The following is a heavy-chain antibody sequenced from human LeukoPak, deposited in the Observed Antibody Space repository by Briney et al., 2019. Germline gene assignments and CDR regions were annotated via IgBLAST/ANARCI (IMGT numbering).Heavy chain of an antibody. CDR2: IVAGSGNT. CDR1: GFTCTSSA. J-gene: IGHJ4*02. V-gene: IGHV1-58*02. CDR3: AARWGYSGYDYVD. D-gene: IGHD5-12*01. Sequence: SVRVSSDAAGFTCTSSAMQWMRHPRAQCLVRRGGIVAGSGNTNYAQKFQERVTITRDMSTSTAYMELSSLRSEDTTVYHGAARWGYSGYDYVDWGQTTLVAVRS.